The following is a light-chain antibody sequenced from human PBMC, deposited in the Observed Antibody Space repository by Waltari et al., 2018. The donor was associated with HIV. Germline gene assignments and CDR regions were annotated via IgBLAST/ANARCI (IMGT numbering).Light chain of an antibody. CDR3: AACDDTLSSYV. CDR2: RTN. V-gene: IGLV1-47*01. Sequence: QSVLTQPPSASGTPGQRVTISCSGSNSNIGSKDVYWFQHLPGTAPKLLIYRTNQRRSGVPDRFSGSKSGTSGSLSISGLRSDDEADYYCAACDDTLSSYVFGTGTTVTV. J-gene: IGLJ1*01. CDR1: NSNIGSKD.